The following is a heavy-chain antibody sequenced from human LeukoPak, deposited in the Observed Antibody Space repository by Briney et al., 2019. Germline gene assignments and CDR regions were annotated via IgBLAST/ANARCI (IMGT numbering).Heavy chain of an antibody. CDR1: GGTFSSYA. CDR3: ARDGLPYCGGDCYHAFDI. D-gene: IGHD2-21*02. V-gene: IGHV1-69*06. J-gene: IGHJ3*02. CDR2: IIPIFGTA. Sequence: SVKVSCKASGGTFSSYAISWVRQAPGQGLEWMGGIIPIFGTANYAQKFQGRVTITADKSTSTAYMELSSLRSEDTAVYYCARDGLPYCGGDCYHAFDIWGQGTMVTVSS.